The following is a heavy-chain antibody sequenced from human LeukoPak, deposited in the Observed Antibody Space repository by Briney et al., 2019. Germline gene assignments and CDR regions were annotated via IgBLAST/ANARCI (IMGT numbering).Heavy chain of an antibody. V-gene: IGHV1-69*13. CDR2: IIPIFGTA. CDR3: ARVYPSYYGMDV. CDR1: GGTFSSYA. Sequence: ASVKVSCKASGGTFSSYAISWVRQAPGQGLEWMGGIIPIFGTANYAQKFQGRVTITADESASTAYMELSSLRSEDTAVYYCARVYPSYYGMDVWGQGTTVTVSS. J-gene: IGHJ6*02.